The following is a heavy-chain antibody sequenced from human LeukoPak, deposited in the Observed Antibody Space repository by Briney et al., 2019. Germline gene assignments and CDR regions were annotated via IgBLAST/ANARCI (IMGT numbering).Heavy chain of an antibody. CDR3: AREMWSAAATTYDWFDP. CDR1: GFTFSSYP. J-gene: IGHJ5*02. D-gene: IGHD6-13*01. CDR2: ISSSSSYI. V-gene: IGHV3-21*04. Sequence: GGSLRLSCAASGFTFSSYPLNWVRQAPGKGLEWVSSISSSSSYIYYADSVKGRFTISRDNAKNSLYLQMNSLRAEDTAVYYCAREMWSAAATTYDWFDPWGQGTLVTVSS.